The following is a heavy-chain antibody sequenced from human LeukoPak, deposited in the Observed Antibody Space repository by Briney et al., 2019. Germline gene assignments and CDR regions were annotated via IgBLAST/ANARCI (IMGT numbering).Heavy chain of an antibody. CDR1: GFTFSSYA. J-gene: IGHJ4*02. Sequence: PGGSLRLSCAASGFTFSSYAMSWVRQAPGKGLEWVSAISGNGGSTYYADSVKGRFTISRDNSKNTLYLQMNSLRAEDTAVYYCAKASLKQWLPPGPSYWGQGTLVTVSS. D-gene: IGHD6-19*01. CDR3: AKASLKQWLPPGPSY. V-gene: IGHV3-23*01. CDR2: ISGNGGST.